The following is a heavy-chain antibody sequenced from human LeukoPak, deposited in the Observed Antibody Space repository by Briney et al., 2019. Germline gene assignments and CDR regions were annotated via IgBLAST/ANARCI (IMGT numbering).Heavy chain of an antibody. V-gene: IGHV1-69*01. Sequence: SVKVSCKASGGTFSSYAISWVRQAPGQGLEWMGGIIPIFGTANYAQKFQGRVTITADESTSTAYMELSRLKSDDTAVYYCARDFIRGSYDVAFDIWGQGTVVTVSS. CDR3: ARDFIRGSYDVAFDI. J-gene: IGHJ3*02. CDR1: GGTFSSYA. CDR2: IIPIFGTA. D-gene: IGHD3-16*01.